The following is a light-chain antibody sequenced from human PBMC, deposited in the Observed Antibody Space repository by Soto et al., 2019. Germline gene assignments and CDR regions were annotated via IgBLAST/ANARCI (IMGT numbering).Light chain of an antibody. CDR2: DVT. CDR1: SSDVGGTNY. J-gene: IGLJ2*01. Sequence: QSALTQPASVSGSPGQSITISCTGTSSDVGGTNYVSWCQQHPGKAPKLIIYDVTNRPSGVSNRFSGSKSGNTASLTISGLQAEDEADYYCSSYTSSSTVIFGGGTKLTVL. V-gene: IGLV2-14*01. CDR3: SSYTSSSTVI.